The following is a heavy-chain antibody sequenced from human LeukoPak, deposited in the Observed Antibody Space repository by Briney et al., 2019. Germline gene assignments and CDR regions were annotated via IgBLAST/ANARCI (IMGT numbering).Heavy chain of an antibody. CDR2: IRYDGSNK. CDR1: GFTFSSYG. J-gene: IGHJ4*02. D-gene: IGHD2-2*01. V-gene: IGHV3-30*02. Sequence: QPGGSLRLSCAASGFTFSSYGMHWVRQAPGKGLEWVAFIRYDGSNKYYADSVKGRFTISRDNSKNTLYLQMNSLRAEDTAVYYCAKALGYCSSTSCSPFDYWGQGTLVTVSS. CDR3: AKALGYCSSTSCSPFDY.